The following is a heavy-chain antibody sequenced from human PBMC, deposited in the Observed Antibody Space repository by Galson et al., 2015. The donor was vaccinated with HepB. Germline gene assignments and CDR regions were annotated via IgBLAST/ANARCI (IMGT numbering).Heavy chain of an antibody. CDR3: AGRQSGSYFAV. V-gene: IGHV3-23*01. CDR1: GFTFSNYA. J-gene: IGHJ4*02. Sequence: SLRLSCAASGFTFSNYAMSWVRQAPGKGLEWVSIISASGGSIYYAGSVKGRLTISRDNSKNTLYLQMNSLGADDTAVYYCAGRQSGSYFAVWGRGTLVTASS. CDR2: ISASGGSI. D-gene: IGHD3-10*01.